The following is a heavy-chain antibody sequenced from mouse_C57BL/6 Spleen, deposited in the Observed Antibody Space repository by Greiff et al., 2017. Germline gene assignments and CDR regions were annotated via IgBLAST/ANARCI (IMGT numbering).Heavy chain of an antibody. D-gene: IGHD2-5*01. CDR2: IDPSDSYT. CDR3: AAYYSNCVCAMDC. J-gene: IGHJ4*01. CDR1: GYTFTSYW. Sequence: QVQLQQPGAELVKPGASVKLSCKASGYTFTSYWMQWVKQRPGQGLEWIGEIDPSDSYTNYNQKFKGKATLTVDTSSSTAYMQLSSLTSEDSAVYYCAAYYSNCVCAMDCWGQGTSVTVSS. V-gene: IGHV1-50*01.